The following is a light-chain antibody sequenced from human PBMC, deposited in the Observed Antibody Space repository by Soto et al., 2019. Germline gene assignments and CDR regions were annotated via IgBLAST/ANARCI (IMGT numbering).Light chain of an antibody. V-gene: IGLV2-8*01. CDR1: SSDVGGHNY. CDR3: QSYDTSLRGSTWV. CDR2: EVD. J-gene: IGLJ3*02. Sequence: QSALTQPPSASGSPGQSLTISCTGTSSDVGGHNYVSWYQQHPGKAPKFIIYEVDKRPSGVPDRFSGSKSGNTASLTVSGLQAEDEADYYCQSYDTSLRGSTWVFGGGTKLTVL.